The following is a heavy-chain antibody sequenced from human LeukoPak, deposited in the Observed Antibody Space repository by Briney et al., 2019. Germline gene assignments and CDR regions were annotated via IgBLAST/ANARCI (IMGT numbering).Heavy chain of an antibody. D-gene: IGHD4-11*01. CDR3: ARNENDYSNWFDP. J-gene: IGHJ5*02. Sequence: SSETLSLTCAVYGRSCSGYYWSWIRQPPGKGLEWIGEINHSGSTNYNPSLKSRVTISVDTSKNQFSLKLSSVTAADTAVYYCARNENDYSNWFDPWGQGTLVTVSS. CDR2: INHSGST. CDR1: GRSCSGYY. V-gene: IGHV4-34*01.